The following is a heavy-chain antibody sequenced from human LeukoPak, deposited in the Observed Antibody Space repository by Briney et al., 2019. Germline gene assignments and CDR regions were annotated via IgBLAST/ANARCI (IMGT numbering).Heavy chain of an antibody. CDR2: ISGSGGST. D-gene: IGHD2-15*01. Sequence: PGGSLRLSCAASGFTFSSYAMSWVRQAPGKGLEWVSAISGSGGSTYYADSVKGRFTISRDNSKNTLYLQMNSLRAEDTAVYYCAKDSSSCSGGSCYGNFWGQGTLVTVSS. CDR1: GFTFSSYA. V-gene: IGHV3-23*01. J-gene: IGHJ4*02. CDR3: AKDSSSCSGGSCYGNF.